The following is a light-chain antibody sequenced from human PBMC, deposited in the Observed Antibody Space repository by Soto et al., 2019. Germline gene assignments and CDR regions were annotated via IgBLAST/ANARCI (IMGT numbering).Light chain of an antibody. CDR2: DNN. Sequence: QSVLTQPPSVSAAPGQKVTISCSGSSSNIGNNYVSWYQQLPGTAPKLLIYDNNKRPSGIPDRFSGSKSGTSATLGITGLQTGDEADYYCGTWDSSLSALYGFGTGTKLTV. J-gene: IGLJ1*01. CDR1: SSNIGNNY. CDR3: GTWDSSLSALYG. V-gene: IGLV1-51*01.